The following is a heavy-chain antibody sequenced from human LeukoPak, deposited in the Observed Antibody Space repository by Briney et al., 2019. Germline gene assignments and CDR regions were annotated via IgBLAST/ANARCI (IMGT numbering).Heavy chain of an antibody. CDR1: GASISNSY. CDR2: TSYSGST. V-gene: IGHV4-59*08. J-gene: IGHJ6*02. CDR3: ARTVSGDYYGMDV. Sequence: SETLSLTCTVSGASISNSYWSWVRQPPGKGLEWIGYTSYSGSTNYNPSLKRRVTMSAATSTDQLSLRLISVTAADTAVYYCARTVSGDYYGMDVWGQGTTVTVSS. D-gene: IGHD1-26*01.